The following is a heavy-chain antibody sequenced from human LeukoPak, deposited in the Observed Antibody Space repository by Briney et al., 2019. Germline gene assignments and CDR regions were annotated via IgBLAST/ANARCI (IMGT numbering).Heavy chain of an antibody. D-gene: IGHD6-13*01. Sequence: ASVKVSCKASEYTFTDHYMHWVRQAPGQGLEWMGWINPNNGGVKFAQKFQGRVTMTRDTSISTVYMERTSLRSDDTAMYYCACAAPRSSHYYYYYMDVWGKGTPVTVSS. J-gene: IGHJ6*03. CDR3: ACAAPRSSHYYYYYMDV. CDR1: EYTFTDHY. V-gene: IGHV1-2*02. CDR2: INPNNGGV.